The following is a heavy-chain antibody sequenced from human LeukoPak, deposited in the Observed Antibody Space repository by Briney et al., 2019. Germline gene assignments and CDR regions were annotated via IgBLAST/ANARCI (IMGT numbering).Heavy chain of an antibody. V-gene: IGHV3-7*01. D-gene: IGHD1-26*01. CDR3: ARDRGGSYSAIDY. CDR2: INQDGSQG. J-gene: IGHJ4*02. Sequence: PGGSLRLSCAASAFSFTTSWMSWVRQAPGKGLEWVANINQDGSQGYFVDSVKGRFTISRDNAKNSLYLQMNSLRAEDTAVYYCARDRGGSYSAIDYWGQGTLVTVSS. CDR1: AFSFTTSW.